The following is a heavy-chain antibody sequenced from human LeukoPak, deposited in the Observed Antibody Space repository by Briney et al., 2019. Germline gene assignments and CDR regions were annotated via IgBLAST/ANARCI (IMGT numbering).Heavy chain of an antibody. CDR1: GGSVSSGNYY. V-gene: IGHV4-61*01. Sequence: SETLSLTCTVSGGSVSSGNYYWSWIRQPPGKGLEWIGNIYYSGSTNYSPSLESRVATSLDTPKNQFSLRLNSVTATDTAVYYCARGVRYCSSASCFRHFFDHWGQGTLVTVSS. CDR3: ARGVRYCSSASCFRHFFDH. J-gene: IGHJ4*02. D-gene: IGHD2-2*01. CDR2: IYYSGST.